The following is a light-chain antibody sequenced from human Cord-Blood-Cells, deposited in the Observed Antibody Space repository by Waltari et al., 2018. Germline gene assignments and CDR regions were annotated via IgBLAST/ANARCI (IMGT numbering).Light chain of an antibody. CDR1: QSVLYSSNNKNY. CDR2: WAS. J-gene: IGKJ3*01. CDR3: QQYYSTRFT. Sequence: IVMTQSPDSLAVSLVERATINCKSSQSVLYSSNNKNYLAWYQQKPGQPPKLLIYWASTRESGVPDRFSGSGSGTDFTLTISSLQAEDVAVYYCQQYYSTRFTFGPGTKVDIK. V-gene: IGKV4-1*01.